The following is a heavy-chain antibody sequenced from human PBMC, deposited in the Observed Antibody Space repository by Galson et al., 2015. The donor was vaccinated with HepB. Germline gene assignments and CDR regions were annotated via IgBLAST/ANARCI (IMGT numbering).Heavy chain of an antibody. CDR3: VTDCIGF. Sequence: SLRLSCATSGLTFSDYWMSWVRQTPGKGLEWVANINKDGNEEYYVDSVKGRFTISRDNAKNSLYLQMNSLRVEDTAVYSCVTDCIGFWGQGTLVTVSS. V-gene: IGHV3-7*01. J-gene: IGHJ4*02. CDR2: INKDGNEE. CDR1: GLTFSDYW.